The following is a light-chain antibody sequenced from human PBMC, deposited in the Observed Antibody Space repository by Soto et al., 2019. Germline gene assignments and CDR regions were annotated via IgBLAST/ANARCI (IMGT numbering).Light chain of an antibody. CDR2: GAS. CDR1: QSVSSSY. V-gene: IGKV3-20*01. J-gene: IGKJ5*01. Sequence: EIVLTQSPGTLSLSPGEIATLSFSASQSVSSSYLAWYQQKPGQAPRLLIYGASSRATGIPDWFSGSGSGTDFTLTISRLEPEDFAVYYCQQYGDSPSITFGQGTRLEIK. CDR3: QQYGDSPSIT.